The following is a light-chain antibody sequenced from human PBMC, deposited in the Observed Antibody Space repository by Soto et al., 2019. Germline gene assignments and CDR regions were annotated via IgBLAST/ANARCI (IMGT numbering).Light chain of an antibody. CDR1: QSISTSH. CDR3: QQYGTSVT. J-gene: IGKJ3*01. V-gene: IGKV3-20*01. Sequence: EIVLTQSPGTLSLSPGERATLSCRASQSISTSHVAWFQHRPGQAPRLLIYGASNRVTDIPDRFSGSGSGTEFTLTIRRLESEDFAVYYCQQYGTSVTFGPGTKVDI. CDR2: GAS.